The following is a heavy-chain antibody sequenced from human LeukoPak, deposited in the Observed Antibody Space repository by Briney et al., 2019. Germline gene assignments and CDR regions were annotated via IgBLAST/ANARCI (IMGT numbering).Heavy chain of an antibody. CDR2: IYYSGST. Sequence: KPSETLSLTCTVSGGSISSGDYYWSWIRQPPGKGLEWIGYIYYSGSTYYNPSLKSRVTISVDTSKNQFSLKLSSVTAADTAVYYCATRIQLWGGVGAFDIWGQGTMVTVSS. J-gene: IGHJ3*02. CDR3: ATRIQLWGGVGAFDI. CDR1: GGSISSGDYY. V-gene: IGHV4-30-4*01. D-gene: IGHD5-18*01.